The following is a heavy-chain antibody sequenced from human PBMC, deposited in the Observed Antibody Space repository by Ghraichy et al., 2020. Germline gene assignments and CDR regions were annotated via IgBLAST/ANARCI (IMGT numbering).Heavy chain of an antibody. CDR3: ARDYATMTRGARDYGMDV. V-gene: IGHV4-59*01. CDR1: GGSISSYY. J-gene: IGHJ6*02. CDR2: IYYSGST. Sequence: SETLSLTCTVSGGSISSYYWSWIRQPPGKGLEWIGYIYYSGSTNYNPSLKSRVTISVDTSKNQFSLKLSSVTAADTAVYYCARDYATMTRGARDYGMDVWGQGTTVTVSS. D-gene: IGHD5-12*01.